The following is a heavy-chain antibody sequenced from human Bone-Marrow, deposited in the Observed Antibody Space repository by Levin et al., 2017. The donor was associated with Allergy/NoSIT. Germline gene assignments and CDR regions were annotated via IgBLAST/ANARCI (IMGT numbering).Heavy chain of an antibody. CDR2: ISSKSSFI. D-gene: IGHD4-17*01. Sequence: ETLSLTCAGSGFTFSSHGMNWVRQAPGKGLEWVSSISSKSSFILYADSVKSRFTISRDNVQNSLYLQMDSLTVEDTAVYYCTRDRDYGDEYFQHWGQGALVTVSS. J-gene: IGHJ1*01. CDR1: GFTFSSHG. CDR3: TRDRDYGDEYFQH. V-gene: IGHV3-21*01.